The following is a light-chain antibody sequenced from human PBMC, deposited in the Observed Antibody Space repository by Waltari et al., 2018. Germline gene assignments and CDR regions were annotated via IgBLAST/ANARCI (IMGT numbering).Light chain of an antibody. CDR2: DAS. Sequence: DIQMTQYPSSLSTSLGDRLTLTCRASRDIDSYLNWYQKKPGKAPKLLIYDASTLQRGVPPRFSGGGSGTDFTLTISGLQPEDFATYFCQQNYSTPLTFGQGTRLEIK. V-gene: IGKV1-39*01. CDR1: RDIDSY. J-gene: IGKJ5*01. CDR3: QQNYSTPLT.